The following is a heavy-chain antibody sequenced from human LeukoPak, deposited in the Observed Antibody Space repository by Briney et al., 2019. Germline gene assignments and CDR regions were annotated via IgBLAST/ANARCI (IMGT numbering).Heavy chain of an antibody. J-gene: IGHJ5*02. CDR1: GGTFSSYA. CDR2: IIPIFGTA. D-gene: IGHD2-2*02. CDR3: ARGSCSSTSCYKSRFDP. V-gene: IGHV1-69*05. Sequence: SVKVSCKASGGTFSSYAISWVRQAPGQGLEWMGGIIPIFGTANYAQKFQGRVTITTDESTSTAYTELSSLRSEDTAVYYCARGSCSSTSCYKSRFDPWGQGTLVTVSS.